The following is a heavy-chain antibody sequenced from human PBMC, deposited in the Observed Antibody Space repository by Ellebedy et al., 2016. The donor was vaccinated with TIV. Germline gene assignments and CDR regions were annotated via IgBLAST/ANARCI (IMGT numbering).Heavy chain of an antibody. CDR3: ARHSVHGIDPFDI. D-gene: IGHD1-1*01. Sequence: GESLKISCKGSDYTFTNYWIGWVRQMPGKGLECMGIIYPGYSDIRYSPSFQGQVTISADRSITTAYLQWRSLRASDTAIYYCARHSVHGIDPFDIWGQGTMVTVSS. CDR1: DYTFTNYW. CDR2: IYPGYSDI. J-gene: IGHJ3*02. V-gene: IGHV5-51*01.